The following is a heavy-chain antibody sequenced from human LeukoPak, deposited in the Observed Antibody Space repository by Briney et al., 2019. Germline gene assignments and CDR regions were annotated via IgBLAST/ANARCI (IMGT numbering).Heavy chain of an antibody. CDR1: GYTFTSCY. D-gene: IGHD4-23*01. CDR3: ARARRGYGGNFDLDY. J-gene: IGHJ4*02. Sequence: ASVKVSCKASGYTFTSCYMHWVRQAPGQGLEWMGIINPSGGSTSYAQKFQGRVTMTRDTSTSTVYMELSSLRSEDTAVYYCARARRGYGGNFDLDYWGQGTLVTVSS. CDR2: INPSGGST. V-gene: IGHV1-46*01.